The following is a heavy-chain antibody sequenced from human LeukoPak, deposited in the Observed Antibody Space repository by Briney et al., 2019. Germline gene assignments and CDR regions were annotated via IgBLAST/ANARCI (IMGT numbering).Heavy chain of an antibody. CDR2: INPSGGST. V-gene: IGHV1-46*01. CDR1: GYTFASYY. D-gene: IGHD3-10*01. CDR3: ARSPVGLWFGEPDFQH. Sequence: GASVKVSCKASGYTFASYYMHWVRQAPGQGLEWMGIINPSGGSTSYAQKFQGRDTMTRDTSTSTVYMELSSLRSEDTAVYYCARSPVGLWFGEPDFQHWGQGTLVTVSS. J-gene: IGHJ1*01.